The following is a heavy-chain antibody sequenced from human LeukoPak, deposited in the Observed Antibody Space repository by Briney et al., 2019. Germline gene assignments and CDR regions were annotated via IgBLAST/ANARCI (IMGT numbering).Heavy chain of an antibody. CDR2: INPKNGGT. CDR3: ARGRMITFGGVIYY. D-gene: IGHD3-16*01. Sequence: ASVKVSCKASGYTFTGYYMHWVRQAPGQGLEWMGWINPKNGGTNYVQKFQGRVTMTRDTSISTAYMDLSSLRSEDTAVYYCARGRMITFGGVIYYWGQGTLVTVSS. CDR1: GYTFTGYY. J-gene: IGHJ4*02. V-gene: IGHV1-2*02.